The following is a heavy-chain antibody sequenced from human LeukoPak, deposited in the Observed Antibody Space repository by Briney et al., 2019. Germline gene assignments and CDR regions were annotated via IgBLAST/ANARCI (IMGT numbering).Heavy chain of an antibody. CDR1: GLTFSSSA. CDR3: AKGTYYYDSSGFWALNYFDC. CDR2: ITNSGGST. J-gene: IGHJ4*02. D-gene: IGHD3-22*01. Sequence: GGSLRLSCAASGLTFSSSAMTWVRQAPGKGLEWVSSITNSGGSTYYADSVKGRFTISRDNSKNTLYLQMSSLRAEDTAVYYCAKGTYYYDSSGFWALNYFDCWGQGTLVTVS. V-gene: IGHV3-23*01.